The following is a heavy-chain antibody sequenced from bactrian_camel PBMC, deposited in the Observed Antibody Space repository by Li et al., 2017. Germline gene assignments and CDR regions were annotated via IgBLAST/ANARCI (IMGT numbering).Heavy chain of an antibody. J-gene: IGHJ4*01. CDR2: IDSDGFT. D-gene: IGHD6*01. CDR1: GTTDSTYC. Sequence: VQLVESGGGSVQSGGSRRLSCETSGTTDSTYCAAWFRQAPGEEREGVATIDSDGFTVYADSVKGRFTISLDDSKNTWYLQMNSLKPEDTAMYYCAADRGCGTWYGSRLPPRYLGQGTQVTVS. V-gene: IGHV3S53*01.